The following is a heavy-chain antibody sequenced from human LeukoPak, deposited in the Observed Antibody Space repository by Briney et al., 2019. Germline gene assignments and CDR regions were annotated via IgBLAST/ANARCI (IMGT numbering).Heavy chain of an antibody. CDR2: ISSSGTTI. CDR3: AKVPQGYYDFWSGPNWFDP. CDR1: GFTFSSNS. V-gene: IGHV3-48*01. D-gene: IGHD3-3*01. J-gene: IGHJ5*02. Sequence: GGSLRLSCAASGFTFSSNSMNWVRQAPGKGLEWISYISSSGTTIHYADSVKGRFTISRDNSKNTLYLQMNSLRAEDTAVYYCAKVPQGYYDFWSGPNWFDPWGQGTLVTVSS.